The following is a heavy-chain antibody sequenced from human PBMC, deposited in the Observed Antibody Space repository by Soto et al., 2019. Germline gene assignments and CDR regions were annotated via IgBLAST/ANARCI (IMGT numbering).Heavy chain of an antibody. CDR2: ISAYNGNT. J-gene: IGHJ4*02. CDR1: GYTFTSYG. CDR3: ARDHNPYDILTGHYGY. V-gene: IGHV1-18*01. Sequence: EASVKVSCKASGYTFTSYGISWVRQAPGQGLEWMGWISAYNGNTNYAQKLQGRVTMTTDTSTSTAYMELRSLRSDDTAVYYCARDHNPYDILTGHYGYWGQGTLVTVSS. D-gene: IGHD3-9*01.